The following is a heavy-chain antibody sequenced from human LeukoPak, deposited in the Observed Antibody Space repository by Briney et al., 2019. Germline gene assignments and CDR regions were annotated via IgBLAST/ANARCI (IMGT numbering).Heavy chain of an antibody. CDR2: ISSSSSYI. CDR1: GFTFSSYS. V-gene: IGHV3-21*01. Sequence: GGSLRLSCAASGFTFSSYSMNWVRQAPGKGLEWVSSISSSSSYIYYAGSVKGRFTISRDNAKNSLYLQMNSLRAEGTAVYYCARAVEMATIWGDYFDYWGQGTLVTVSS. J-gene: IGHJ4*02. CDR3: ARAVEMATIWGDYFDY. D-gene: IGHD5-24*01.